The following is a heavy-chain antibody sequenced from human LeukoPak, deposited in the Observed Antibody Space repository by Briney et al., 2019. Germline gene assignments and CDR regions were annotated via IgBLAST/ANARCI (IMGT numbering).Heavy chain of an antibody. CDR3: ARVVFWVTTVTLWGYYFDY. V-gene: IGHV4-31*03. CDR2: IYYSGST. Sequence: SQTLALTCTVSGGSISSGGYYWSWIRQPPGKGLEWIGHIYYSGSTYYNPSLKSRVTISVDTSKNQFSLKLSSVTAADTAVYYCARVVFWVTTVTLWGYYFDYWGQGTLVTVSS. J-gene: IGHJ4*02. CDR1: GGSISSGGYY. D-gene: IGHD4-4*01.